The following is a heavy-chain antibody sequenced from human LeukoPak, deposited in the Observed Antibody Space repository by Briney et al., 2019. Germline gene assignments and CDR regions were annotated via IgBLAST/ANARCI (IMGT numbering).Heavy chain of an antibody. CDR3: GYYDSSGYGDY. J-gene: IGHJ4*02. Sequence: SETLSLTCAVYGGSFSGYYWSWIRQPPGKGLEWIGEINHSGSTNYNPSLKSRVTISVDTSKNQFSLELSSVTAADTAVYYCGYYDSSGYGDYWGQGTLVTVSS. CDR1: GGSFSGYY. CDR2: INHSGST. D-gene: IGHD3-22*01. V-gene: IGHV4-34*01.